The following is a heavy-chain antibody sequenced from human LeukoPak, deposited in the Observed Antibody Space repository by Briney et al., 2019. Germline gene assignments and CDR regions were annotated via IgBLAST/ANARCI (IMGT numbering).Heavy chain of an antibody. D-gene: IGHD6-13*01. CDR2: ISSDSSTI. CDR1: GFTFSSYS. V-gene: IGHV3-48*01. J-gene: IGHJ1*01. CDR3: ARGPFRPQLGPFAEYFQH. Sequence: PGGSLRLSCAASGFTFSSYSMNWVRQAPGKGLEWVSYISSDSSTIYYADSVKGRFTISRDNAKNSLYLQMNSLRAEDTAVYYCARGPFRPQLGPFAEYFQHWGQGTLVTVSS.